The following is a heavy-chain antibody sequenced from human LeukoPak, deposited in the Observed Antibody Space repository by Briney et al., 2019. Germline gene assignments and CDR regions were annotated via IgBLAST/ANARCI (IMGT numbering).Heavy chain of an antibody. D-gene: IGHD6-6*01. CDR3: AXGPNSNWSGLDF. CDR2: ISPTGSTT. J-gene: IGHJ4*02. CDR1: GFSFSGHW. V-gene: IGHV3-74*01. Sequence: GGSLRLSCTASGFSFSGHWMHWARQLPGKGLVWVSRISPTGSTTSYADSVKGRFTVSRDNAKNTLYLQVNNLRAEDTAVYYCAXGPNSNWSGLDFWGQGTLLTVSS.